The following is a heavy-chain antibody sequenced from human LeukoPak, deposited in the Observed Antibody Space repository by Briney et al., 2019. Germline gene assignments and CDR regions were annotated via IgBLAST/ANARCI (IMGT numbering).Heavy chain of an antibody. CDR3: AKLVLFSGTTGDLNY. CDR2: ITASGGST. Sequence: RGSPRLSCAASGFSFSSYAMSWVCQAPGKGLEWVSTITASGGSTYYADSVKGRFTITRDNSKNTLYLQINSLRAEDTALYYCAKLVLFSGTTGDLNYWGQGCLATVSS. D-gene: IGHD1-1*01. V-gene: IGHV3-23*01. J-gene: IGHJ4*01. CDR1: GFSFSSYA.